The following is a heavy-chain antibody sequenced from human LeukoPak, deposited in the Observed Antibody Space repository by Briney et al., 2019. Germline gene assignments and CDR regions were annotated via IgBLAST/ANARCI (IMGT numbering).Heavy chain of an antibody. CDR2: IYHSGST. V-gene: IGHV4-38-2*02. Sequence: SETLSLTCTVSGYSISSGYYWGWIRQPPGKGLERIGSIYHSGSTYYNPSLKSRVTISVDTSKNQFSLKLSSVTAADTAVYYCARDGITGTTSSEFDPWGQGTLVTVSS. CDR3: ARDGITGTTSSEFDP. CDR1: GYSISSGYY. D-gene: IGHD1-7*01. J-gene: IGHJ5*02.